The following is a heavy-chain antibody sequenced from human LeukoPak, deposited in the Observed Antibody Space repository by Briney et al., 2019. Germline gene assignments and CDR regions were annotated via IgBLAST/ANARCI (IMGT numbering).Heavy chain of an antibody. CDR1: GFTFSSYG. CDR2: ISYDGSNK. Sequence: PGRSLRLSCAASGFTFSSYGMHWVRQAPGKGLEWVGVISYDGSNKYYADSVKGRFTISRDNSKNTLYLQMNSLRAEDTAVYYCAKETAAAGSNWFDPWGQETLVTVSS. J-gene: IGHJ5*02. CDR3: AKETAAAGSNWFDP. V-gene: IGHV3-30*18. D-gene: IGHD6-13*01.